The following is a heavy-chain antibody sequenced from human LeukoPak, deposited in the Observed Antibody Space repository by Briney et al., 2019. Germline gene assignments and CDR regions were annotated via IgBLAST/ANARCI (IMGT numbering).Heavy chain of an antibody. CDR2: IYYSGNT. Sequence: KSSETLSLTCTVSGGSISSYHWSWIRQPPGKGLEWIGYIYYSGNTNYNPSLKSRVTISVDTSKNQFSLKASSVTAADTAVYYCARGEIAAAGFDYWGQGTLVTVSS. CDR3: ARGEIAAAGFDY. J-gene: IGHJ4*02. CDR1: GGSISSYH. D-gene: IGHD6-13*01. V-gene: IGHV4-59*01.